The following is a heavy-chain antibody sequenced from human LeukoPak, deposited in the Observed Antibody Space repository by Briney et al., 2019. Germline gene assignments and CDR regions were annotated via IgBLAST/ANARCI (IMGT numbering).Heavy chain of an antibody. V-gene: IGHV4-61*02. Sequence: SETLSLTCTVSGGSISSGSYYWSWIRQPAGKGLEWIGRIYTSGSTNYNPSLKSRVTISVDTSKNQFSLKLSSVTAADTAVYYCAREPAHIVVVTAIRGWFDPWGQGTLVTVSS. CDR1: GGSISSGSYY. D-gene: IGHD2-21*02. CDR2: IYTSGST. CDR3: AREPAHIVVVTAIRGWFDP. J-gene: IGHJ5*02.